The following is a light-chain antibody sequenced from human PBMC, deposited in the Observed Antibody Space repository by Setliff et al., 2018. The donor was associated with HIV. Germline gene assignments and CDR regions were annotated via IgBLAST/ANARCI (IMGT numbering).Light chain of an antibody. Sequence: LTQPPSASGSPGQSVTISCTGTSSDVGGYNYVSWYQQHPGKAPKLMIFEVSKRPSGVPDRFSGSKSGNTASQTVSGLQAEDEADYYCTSYAGSNTYVFGTGTKVTVL. CDR2: EVS. V-gene: IGLV2-8*01. CDR1: SSDVGGYNY. J-gene: IGLJ1*01. CDR3: TSYAGSNTYV.